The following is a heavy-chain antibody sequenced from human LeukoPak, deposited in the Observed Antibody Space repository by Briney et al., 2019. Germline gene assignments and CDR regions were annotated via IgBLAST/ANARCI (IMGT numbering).Heavy chain of an antibody. CDR3: ARWTHGSGAGFFIH. V-gene: IGHV1-69*13. J-gene: IGHJ1*01. CDR2: IIPLLGTP. CDR1: GGAFSNYA. D-gene: IGHD3-10*01. Sequence: SVKVSCKASGGAFSNYAMNWVRQAPGQGLEWMGGIIPLLGTPSYAQKFQGRVTITADESTTTAYMELSSLRSEDTAVYYCARWTHGSGAGFFIHWGQGTLVTVSS.